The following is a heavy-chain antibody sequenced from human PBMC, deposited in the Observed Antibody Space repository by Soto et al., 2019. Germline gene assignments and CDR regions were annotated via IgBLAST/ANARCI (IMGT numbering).Heavy chain of an antibody. V-gene: IGHV1-18*01. CDR1: GYTFNSYG. CDR3: ARDHHRYSGYDYVDY. J-gene: IGHJ4*02. Sequence: ASVKVSCKASGYTFNSYGISWVRQAPGQGLEWMGWISAYNGNTNYAQKLQGRVTMTTDTSTSTAYMELRSLRSDDTAVYYCARDHHRYSGYDYVDYWGQGTLVTVSS. D-gene: IGHD5-12*01. CDR2: ISAYNGNT.